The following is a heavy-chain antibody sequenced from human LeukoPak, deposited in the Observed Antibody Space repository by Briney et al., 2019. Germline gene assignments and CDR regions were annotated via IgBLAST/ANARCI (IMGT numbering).Heavy chain of an antibody. D-gene: IGHD2-8*01. CDR1: GFRLNNYW. CDR2: VKEDESEK. V-gene: IGHV3-7*01. J-gene: IGHJ4*02. CDR3: VTGVRTYDH. Sequence: GGSLRLSCAASGFRLNNYWMSWVRQAPGKGLEWVANVKEDESEKYYVDAVKGRFTISRDNDKNSLFLQMNSLRIEDTAVYHCVTGVRTYDHWGQGTLVTVSS.